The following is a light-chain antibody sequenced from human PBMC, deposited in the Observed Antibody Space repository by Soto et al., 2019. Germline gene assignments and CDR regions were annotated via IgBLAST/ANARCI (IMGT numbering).Light chain of an antibody. CDR1: SSDVGGYSY. V-gene: IGLV2-8*01. Sequence: QSALTQPPSASGSPGQSVTISCTGTSSDVGGYSYVSWYQQHPGKAPKLMIYEVSKRPSGVPDRFSGSKYGNTASLTVSGLQAEDEADYYCSSYAGSNVLFGGGTKVTVL. CDR2: EVS. J-gene: IGLJ2*01. CDR3: SSYAGSNVL.